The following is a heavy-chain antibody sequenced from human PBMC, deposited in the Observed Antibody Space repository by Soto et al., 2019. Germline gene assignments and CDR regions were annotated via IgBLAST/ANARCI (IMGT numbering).Heavy chain of an antibody. Sequence: PGGSLRLSCAASGFTFSSYAMSWVRQAPGKGLEWVSAISGSGGSTYYADSVKGRFTISRDNSKNTLYLQMNSLRAEDTAVYYCAKVGPAVAVPAAFRYMDVWGKGTTVPVSS. V-gene: IGHV3-23*01. CDR2: ISGSGGST. CDR3: AKVGPAVAVPAAFRYMDV. CDR1: GFTFSSYA. J-gene: IGHJ6*03. D-gene: IGHD2-2*01.